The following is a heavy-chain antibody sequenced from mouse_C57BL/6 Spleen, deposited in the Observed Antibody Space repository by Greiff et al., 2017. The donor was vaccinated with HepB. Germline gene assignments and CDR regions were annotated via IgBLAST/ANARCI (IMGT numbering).Heavy chain of an antibody. V-gene: IGHV1-5*01. CDR2: IYPGNSDT. Sequence: VQLQQSGTVLARPGASVKMSCKTSGYTFTSYWMHWVKQRPGQGLEWIGAIYPGNSDTSYNQKFKGKAKLTAVTSASTAYMELSSLTNEDSAVYYCTRGYYYGSSYYYAMDYWGQGTSVTVSS. J-gene: IGHJ4*01. CDR1: GYTFTSYW. CDR3: TRGYYYGSSYYYAMDY. D-gene: IGHD1-1*01.